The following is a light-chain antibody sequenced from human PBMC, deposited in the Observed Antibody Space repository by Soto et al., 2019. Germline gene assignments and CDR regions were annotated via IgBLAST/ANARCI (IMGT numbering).Light chain of an antibody. CDR1: QSVSNY. Sequence: EIVMTQSPATLSVSPGERATLSCRASQSVSNYLAWYQQKPGQAPRLLIYGVSTRATGIPDRFSGSGSGTEFTLTVSNLQSEDFAVYYCQQYKDWPPVTFGEGTRLEI. V-gene: IGKV3-15*01. CDR2: GVS. CDR3: QQYKDWPPVT. J-gene: IGKJ5*01.